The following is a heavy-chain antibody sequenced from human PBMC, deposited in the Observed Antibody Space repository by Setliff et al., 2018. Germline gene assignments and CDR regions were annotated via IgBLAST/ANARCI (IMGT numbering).Heavy chain of an antibody. J-gene: IGHJ3*02. CDR2: IIPIFGTA. D-gene: IGHD4-17*01. V-gene: IGHV1-69*05. CDR3: ARVQMAYGDYSGAFDI. CDR1: GGTFSSYV. Sequence: SVKVSCKASGGTFSSYVINWVRQAPRQGLEWMGGIIPIFGTASYAQKFQGRVTMTRDTSTSTVYMELSSLRSEDTAVYYCARVQMAYGDYSGAFDIWGQGTMVTVSS.